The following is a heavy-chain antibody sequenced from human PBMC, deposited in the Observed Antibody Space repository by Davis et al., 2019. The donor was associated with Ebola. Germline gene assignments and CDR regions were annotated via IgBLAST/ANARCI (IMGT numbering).Heavy chain of an antibody. V-gene: IGHV4-61*01. Sequence: SETLSLICTVSGYSISSGYYWSWIRQPPGKGLEWIGYIYYSGTTKYNPALKSRVTISVDTSKNQFSLRLSSVTAADTAVYYCAREGMDVWGQGTTVTVSS. CDR1: GYSISSGYY. CDR3: AREGMDV. CDR2: IYYSGTT. J-gene: IGHJ6*02.